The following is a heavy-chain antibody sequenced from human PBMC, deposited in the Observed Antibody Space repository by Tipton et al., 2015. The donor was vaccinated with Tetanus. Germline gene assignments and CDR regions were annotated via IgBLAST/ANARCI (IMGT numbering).Heavy chain of an antibody. CDR2: MSYDGTKE. CDR3: AGGMAEASNCGGDCYSDYWGQGTLVTVSSGMDV. CDR1: GFTFSHYG. Sequence: RSLRLSCAASGFTFSHYGMHWVRQAPGKGLEWVALMSYDGTKEYYADSVKGRFTISRDNSNYTLYLQMISLRAEDTAVYSCAGGMAEASNCGGDCYSDYWGQGTLVTVSSGMDVWGQGTTVTVSS. D-gene: IGHD2-21*02. V-gene: IGHV3-30*03. J-gene: IGHJ6*02.